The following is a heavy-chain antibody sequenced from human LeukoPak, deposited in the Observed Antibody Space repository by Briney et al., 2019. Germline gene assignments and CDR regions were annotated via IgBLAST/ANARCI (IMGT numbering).Heavy chain of an antibody. CDR3: AELGITMIGGV. Sequence: GGSLRLSCAASGFTFSNHGMNWVRQAPGKGLEWVSYISSSGSTIYYADSVKGRFTISRDSAKNSLYLQMNSLRAEDTAVYYCAELGITMIGGVWGKGTTVTISS. CDR2: ISSSGSTI. J-gene: IGHJ6*04. V-gene: IGHV3-48*04. D-gene: IGHD3-10*02. CDR1: GFTFSNHG.